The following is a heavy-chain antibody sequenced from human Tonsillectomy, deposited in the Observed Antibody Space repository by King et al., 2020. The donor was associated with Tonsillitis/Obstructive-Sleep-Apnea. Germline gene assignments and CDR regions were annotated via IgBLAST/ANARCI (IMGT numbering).Heavy chain of an antibody. Sequence: LQLQESGPGLVKPSETLSLTCTVSGGSISSSSYYWGWIRQPPGKGLEWIGCIYYSGSTYYNPSLKSRVPISVDTSKNQFSLKLSSVTAADTAVYYCARIAYYYDSSGYSPHFDYWGQGTLVTVSS. J-gene: IGHJ4*02. CDR2: IYYSGST. CDR1: GGSISSSSYY. V-gene: IGHV4-39*01. CDR3: ARIAYYYDSSGYSPHFDY. D-gene: IGHD3-22*01.